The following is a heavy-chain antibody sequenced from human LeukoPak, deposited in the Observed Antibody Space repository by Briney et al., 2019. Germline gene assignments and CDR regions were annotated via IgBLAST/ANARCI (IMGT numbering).Heavy chain of an antibody. CDR2: IYHSGST. V-gene: IGHV4-38-2*01. Sequence: PSETLSLTCAVSGYSISSGYYWGWIRQPPAKGLEWIGSIYHSGSTYYNPSLKSRVTISVDTSKNQYSLKLSSVTAAATTVYYCARGVGYSFDWFDPWGQGTLVTVSS. J-gene: IGHJ5*02. CDR3: ARGVGYSFDWFDP. CDR1: GYSISSGYY. D-gene: IGHD5-18*01.